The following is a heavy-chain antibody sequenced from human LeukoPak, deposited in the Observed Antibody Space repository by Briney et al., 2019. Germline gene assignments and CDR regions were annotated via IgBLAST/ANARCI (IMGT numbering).Heavy chain of an antibody. J-gene: IGHJ6*03. CDR3: ARDRRSSSSVAYYMDV. D-gene: IGHD6-6*01. V-gene: IGHV1-2*02. Sequence: GASVKVSCKASGYTFTGYYMHWVRQAPGQGLEWMGWINPNSGGTNYAQKFQGRVTMTRDTFISTAYMELSRLRSDDTAVYYCARDRRSSSSVAYYMDVWGKGTTVTVSS. CDR2: INPNSGGT. CDR1: GYTFTGYY.